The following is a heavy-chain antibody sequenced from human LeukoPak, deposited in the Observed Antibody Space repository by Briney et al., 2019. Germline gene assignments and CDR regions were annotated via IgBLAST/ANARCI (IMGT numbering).Heavy chain of an antibody. J-gene: IGHJ3*02. D-gene: IGHD2-15*01. CDR2: IDHSGST. CDR1: GGSFSGYY. V-gene: IGHV4-34*01. Sequence: RASETLSLPCAVYGGSFSGYYWSWIRQPPGKGLEWIGEIDHSGSTNYNPSLKSRVTISVDTSKNQFSLKLSSVTAADTAVYYCAREDCSGGSCRDAFDIWGQGTMVTVSS. CDR3: AREDCSGGSCRDAFDI.